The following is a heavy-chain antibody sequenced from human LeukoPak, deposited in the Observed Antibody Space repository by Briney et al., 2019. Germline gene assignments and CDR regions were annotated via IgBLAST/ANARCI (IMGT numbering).Heavy chain of an antibody. CDR2: ISYDGSNK. Sequence: GGSLRLSCAASGFTFSSYAMHWVRQAPGKGLEWVAVISYDGSNKYYADSVKGRFTISRDNSKNTLYLQMNSLRAEDTAVYYCAKDRRISPDYWGQGTLVTVSS. CDR3: AKDRRISPDY. D-gene: IGHD2/OR15-2a*01. CDR1: GFTFSSYA. J-gene: IGHJ4*02. V-gene: IGHV3-30-3*01.